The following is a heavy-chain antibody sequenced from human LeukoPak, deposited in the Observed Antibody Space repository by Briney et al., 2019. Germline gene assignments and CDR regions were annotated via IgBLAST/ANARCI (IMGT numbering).Heavy chain of an antibody. V-gene: IGHV3-30-3*01. CDR2: ISYDGSNK. CDR3: ASDRSYDILTGYPYYYFDY. D-gene: IGHD3-9*01. CDR1: RFTFSNYA. J-gene: IGHJ4*02. Sequence: PGGSLRLSCAASRFTFSNYAMHWVRQAPGKGLEWVAFISYDGSNKYYADSVKGRFTISRDNSKNTLYLQMNSLRAEDTAVYYCASDRSYDILTGYPYYYFDYWGKGTLVTVSS.